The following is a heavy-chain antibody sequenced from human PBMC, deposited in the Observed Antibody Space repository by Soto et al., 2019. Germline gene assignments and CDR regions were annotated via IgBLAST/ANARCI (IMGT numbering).Heavy chain of an antibody. Sequence: GGSLRLSCAASGFTFSSYEMNWVRQAPGKGLEWVSYISSSGSTIYYADSVKGRFTISRDNAKNSLYLQMNSLRAEDTAVYYCAREFVDTAMDDAFDIWGQGTMVTVSS. D-gene: IGHD5-18*01. CDR3: AREFVDTAMDDAFDI. CDR1: GFTFSSYE. CDR2: ISSSGSTI. V-gene: IGHV3-48*03. J-gene: IGHJ3*02.